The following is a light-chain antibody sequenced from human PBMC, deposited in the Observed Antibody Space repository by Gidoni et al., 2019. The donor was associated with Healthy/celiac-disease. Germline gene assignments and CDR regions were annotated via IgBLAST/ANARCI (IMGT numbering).Light chain of an antibody. Sequence: DIQITQSPSSLSASVGDRVTITCRASQSISSYLNWYQQKPGKAPKLLIYAASSLQSGVPSRFSGSGSGTDFTLTISSLQPEDSATYYCQQSYSTPITFGPGTKVDIK. CDR3: QQSYSTPIT. V-gene: IGKV1-39*01. J-gene: IGKJ3*01. CDR2: AAS. CDR1: QSISSY.